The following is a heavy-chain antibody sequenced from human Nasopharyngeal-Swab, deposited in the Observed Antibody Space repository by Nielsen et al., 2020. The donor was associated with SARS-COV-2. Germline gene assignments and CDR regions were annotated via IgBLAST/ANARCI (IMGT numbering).Heavy chain of an antibody. J-gene: IGHJ4*02. CDR3: AHRPPGMDGGYYFDY. V-gene: IGHV2-5*01. Sequence: SGPTLVKPTQTLTLTCTFSGFSLSSTLVGVGWIRQPPGKALEWLALLYGNDNKRFSPSLKRRLAITKDTSKNQVVLTMTNMESVDTATYFCAHRPPGMDGGYYFDYWGQGTLVTVSS. D-gene: IGHD1-1*01. CDR1: GFSLSSTLVG. CDR2: LYGNDNK.